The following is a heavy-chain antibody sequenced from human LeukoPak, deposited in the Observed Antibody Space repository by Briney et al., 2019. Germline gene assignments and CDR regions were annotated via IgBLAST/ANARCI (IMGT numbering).Heavy chain of an antibody. V-gene: IGHV5-51*01. J-gene: IGHJ4*02. CDR2: IFPDDSDV. Sequence: GESLKISCKTSVFSFTSYWIAWVRQMPGRGLEWMGIIFPDDSDVRYSPSFQGQVTISADKSNTTAFLQWGSLKASDSAMYYCARVGKYYYGSGSYRPHYLEHWGQGTLVTVSS. CDR3: ARVGKYYYGSGSYRPHYLEH. D-gene: IGHD3-10*01. CDR1: VFSFTSYW.